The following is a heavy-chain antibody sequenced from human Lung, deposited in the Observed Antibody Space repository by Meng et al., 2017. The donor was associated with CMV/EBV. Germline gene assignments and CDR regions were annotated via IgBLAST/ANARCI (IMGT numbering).Heavy chain of an antibody. D-gene: IGHD5-12*01. V-gene: IGHV3-21*01. CDR1: VFTCRNYN. CDR2: IDSSSTYI. Sequence: SCAASVFTCRNYNMNWVSQAPGKGLEWLSSIDSSSTYIYYEQSVKGRFTISRDNAKNSLFLQMNSLRAEDTAVYYCASSDRDIHRGLPFDHWDQGTXVTVSS. J-gene: IGHJ4*02. CDR3: ASSDRDIHRGLPFDH.